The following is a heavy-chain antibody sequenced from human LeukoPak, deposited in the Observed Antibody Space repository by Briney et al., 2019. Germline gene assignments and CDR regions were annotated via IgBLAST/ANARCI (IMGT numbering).Heavy chain of an antibody. CDR3: ANPFYGSGPRGY. D-gene: IGHD3-10*01. Sequence: GGSLRLSCAASGFTFSNYDMSWVRQAPGKGLEWVSDVSGSGGSTYYADSVKGRFTISRDNSKNMLYLQMNSLRAEDTAVYYCANPFYGSGPRGYWGQGTLVTVSS. J-gene: IGHJ4*02. CDR1: GFTFSNYD. CDR2: VSGSGGST. V-gene: IGHV3-23*01.